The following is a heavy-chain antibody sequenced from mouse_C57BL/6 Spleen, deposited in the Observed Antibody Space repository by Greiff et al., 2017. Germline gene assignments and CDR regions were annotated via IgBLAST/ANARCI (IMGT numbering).Heavy chain of an antibody. J-gene: IGHJ3*01. Sequence: VQLQQPGAELVKPGASVKMSCKASGYTFTSYWITWVKQRPGQGLEWIGDIYPGSGSTNYNEKFKSKATLTVDTSSSTAYMQLSSLTSEDSAVYYCARERDGNSAWFAYWGQGTLVTVSA. CDR3: ARERDGNSAWFAY. D-gene: IGHD2-1*01. CDR2: IYPGSGST. V-gene: IGHV1-55*01. CDR1: GYTFTSYW.